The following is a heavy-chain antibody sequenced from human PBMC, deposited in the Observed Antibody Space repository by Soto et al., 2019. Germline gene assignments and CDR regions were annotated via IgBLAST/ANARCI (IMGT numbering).Heavy chain of an antibody. Sequence: GASVKVSCKDSGGAFSSYAISWVRQAPGQGLEWMGGIIPIFGTANYAQKFQGRVTITADESTSTAYMELSSLRSEDTAVYYCARNYDILTGSTYYYYGMDVWGQGTTVTVSS. D-gene: IGHD3-9*01. CDR3: ARNYDILTGSTYYYYGMDV. CDR1: GGAFSSYA. J-gene: IGHJ6*02. CDR2: IIPIFGTA. V-gene: IGHV1-69*13.